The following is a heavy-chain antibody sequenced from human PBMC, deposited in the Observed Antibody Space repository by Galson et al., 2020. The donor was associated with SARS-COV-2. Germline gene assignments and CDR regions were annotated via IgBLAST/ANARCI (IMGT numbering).Heavy chain of an antibody. Sequence: GGSLRLSCAASGFTFSSYGMHWVRQAPGKGLEWVAVISYDGSNKYYADSVKGRFTISRDNSKNTLYLQMNSLRAEDTAVYYCAKTRSGSYSGAFDYWGQGTLVTVSS. CDR1: GFTFSSYG. D-gene: IGHD1-26*01. J-gene: IGHJ4*02. V-gene: IGHV3-30*18. CDR2: ISYDGSNK. CDR3: AKTRSGSYSGAFDY.